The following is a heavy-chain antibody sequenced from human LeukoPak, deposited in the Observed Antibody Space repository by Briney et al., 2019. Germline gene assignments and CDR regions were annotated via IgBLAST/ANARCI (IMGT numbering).Heavy chain of an antibody. CDR3: ARDDFRIYDSSGYSLH. D-gene: IGHD3-22*01. J-gene: IGHJ4*02. Sequence: GASVKVSCKASGYTFTGYYMHWVRQAPGQGLEWMAWINPNSGRTNYAQKFQGRVTMTRDTSISTAYMELSRLRSDDTAVYYCARDDFRIYDSSGYSLHWGQRTQVTVSS. V-gene: IGHV1-2*02. CDR1: GYTFTGYY. CDR2: INPNSGRT.